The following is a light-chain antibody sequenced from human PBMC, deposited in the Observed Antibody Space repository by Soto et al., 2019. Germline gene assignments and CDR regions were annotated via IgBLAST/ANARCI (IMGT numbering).Light chain of an antibody. J-gene: IGKJ5*01. Sequence: ETVMTQSPATLSVSPGERATLSCRASQSDSNNLACYQQQHSQAPRLLIYYASPRATGIPARCSGSGSGTEVTLTISSLQAEDFAVYYCQQYNHWPPVTFGQGTRLEIK. V-gene: IGKV3-15*01. CDR1: QSDSNN. CDR2: YAS. CDR3: QQYNHWPPVT.